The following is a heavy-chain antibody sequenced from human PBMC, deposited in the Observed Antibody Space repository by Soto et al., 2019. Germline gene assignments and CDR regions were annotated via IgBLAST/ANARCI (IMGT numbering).Heavy chain of an antibody. CDR1: GGSFSGYY. V-gene: IGHV4-34*01. J-gene: IGHJ5*02. CDR2: INHSGST. D-gene: IGHD3-16*02. CDR3: ARVRKVITFGGVIVKGWFDP. Sequence: QVQLQQWGAGLLKPSETLSLTCAVYGGSFSGYYWSWIRQPPGKGLEWIGEINHSGSTNYNPSLKSRVTISVDTSKNQFSLKLSSVTAADTAVYYCARVRKVITFGGVIVKGWFDPWGQGTLVTVSS.